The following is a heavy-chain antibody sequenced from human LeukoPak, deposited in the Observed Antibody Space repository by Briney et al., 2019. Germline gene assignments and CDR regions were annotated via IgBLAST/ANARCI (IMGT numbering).Heavy chain of an antibody. D-gene: IGHD5-18*01. V-gene: IGHV4-39*01. J-gene: IGHJ4*02. CDR2: IFYSGTT. CDR1: VDSISSSSYY. CDR3: ARGEDTAMVFFDY. Sequence: SGTLSLTCTVSVDSISSSSYYWGWIRHPPGRGLEGIGTIFYSGTTYYNPSLRSGAPLSDDTPTNQCSLKLRSVTAADTAVYYCARGEDTAMVFFDYWGQGTPVTVSS.